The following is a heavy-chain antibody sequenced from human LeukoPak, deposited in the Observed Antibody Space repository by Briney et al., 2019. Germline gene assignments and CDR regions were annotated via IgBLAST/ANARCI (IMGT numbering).Heavy chain of an antibody. CDR3: ARATRSFYYYMDV. D-gene: IGHD6-19*01. J-gene: IGHJ6*03. CDR1: GYTFTTYG. Sequence: ASVKVSCKASGYTFTTYGVTWVRRAPGQGLEWVAWINPHNGNTNYAQNLQGRATVTTDASTSTAYMELRNLRSDDTALYYCARATRSFYYYMDVWGKGTTVTVS. V-gene: IGHV1-18*01. CDR2: INPHNGNT.